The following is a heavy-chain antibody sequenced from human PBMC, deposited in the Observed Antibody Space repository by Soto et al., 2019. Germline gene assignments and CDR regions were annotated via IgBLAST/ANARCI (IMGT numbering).Heavy chain of an antibody. J-gene: IGHJ6*02. V-gene: IGHV3-30*18. CDR2: ISYDGSNK. CDR3: AKDSRDSSGYYQVYYYYGMDV. CDR1: GFTFSSYG. D-gene: IGHD3-22*01. Sequence: QVQLVESGGGVVQPGRSLRLSCAASGFTFSSYGMHWVRQAPGKGLEWVAVISYDGSNKYYADSVKGRFTISRDNSKNTLYLQMNSLRAEDTAVYYCAKDSRDSSGYYQVYYYYGMDVWDQGTTVTVSS.